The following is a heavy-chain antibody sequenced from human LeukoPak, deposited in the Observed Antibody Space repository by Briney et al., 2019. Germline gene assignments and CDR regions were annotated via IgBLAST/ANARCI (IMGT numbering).Heavy chain of an antibody. CDR1: GGSISSYH. CDR2: ISYSGST. J-gene: IGHJ4*02. V-gene: IGHV4-59*08. CDR3: ARLPQEYIGSGFVY. D-gene: IGHD5-12*01. Sequence: PSETLSLTCTVSGGSISSYHWSWIRQPPGKGLEWVAYISYSGSTNYNPSLKSRVIVSVDTSKNQFYLKLTSVTAADTAVYYCARLPQEYIGSGFVYWGQGTLVTVSS.